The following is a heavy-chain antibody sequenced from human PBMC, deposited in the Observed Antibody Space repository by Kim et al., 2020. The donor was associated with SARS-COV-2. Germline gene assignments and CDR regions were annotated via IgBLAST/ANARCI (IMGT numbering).Heavy chain of an antibody. D-gene: IGHD3-9*01. J-gene: IGHJ6*02. Sequence: GGSLRLSCAASGFTFSSYEMNWVRQAPGKGLEWVSYISSSGSTIYYADSVKGRFTISRDNAKNSLYLQMNSLRAEDTAVYYCARDLYYDILTGYYNQYYYGMDVWGQGTTVTVSS. CDR3: ARDLYYDILTGYYNQYYYGMDV. CDR1: GFTFSSYE. V-gene: IGHV3-48*03. CDR2: ISSSGSTI.